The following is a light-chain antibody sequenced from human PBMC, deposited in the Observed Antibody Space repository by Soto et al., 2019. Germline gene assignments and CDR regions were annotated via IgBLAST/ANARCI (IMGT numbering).Light chain of an antibody. V-gene: IGLV2-23*02. J-gene: IGLJ1*01. Sequence: QSVLTQPPSASGSPGQSVTISCTGTSRDVGGYNYVSWYQQHPGKAPKLMIYEVSKRPSGVSNRFSGSKSGNTASLTISGLQAEDEADYYCCSYAGSSTFYVFGTGTKVTVL. CDR1: SRDVGGYNY. CDR2: EVS. CDR3: CSYAGSSTFYV.